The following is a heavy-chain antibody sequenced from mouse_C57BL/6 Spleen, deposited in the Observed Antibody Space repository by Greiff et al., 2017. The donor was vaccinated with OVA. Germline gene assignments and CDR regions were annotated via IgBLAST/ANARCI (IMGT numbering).Heavy chain of an antibody. CDR1: GYTFTSYW. CDR2: INPSNGGT. J-gene: IGHJ2*01. D-gene: IGHD1-1*01. V-gene: IGHV1-53*01. CDR3: ARSAVVARNYFDY. Sequence: VQLQQPGTELVKPGASVKLSCKASGYTFTSYWMHWVKQRPGQGLEWIGNINPSNGGTNYNEKFKSKATLTVDKSSSTAYMQLSSLTSEDSAVYYCARSAVVARNYFDYWGQGTTLTVSS.